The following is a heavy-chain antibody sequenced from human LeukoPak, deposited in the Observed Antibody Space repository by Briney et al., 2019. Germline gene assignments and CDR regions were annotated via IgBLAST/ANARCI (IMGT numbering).Heavy chain of an antibody. D-gene: IGHD3-10*01. CDR3: ARAVAGGYDY. Sequence: GGSLRLSCAASGFTFSGYWMHWVRQAPGKGLVWVSRINSDGRSTSYADSVKGRFTISRDNAKNTLDLQMNSLRTEDTAIYYCARAVAGGYDYWGQGTLVTVSS. J-gene: IGHJ4*02. CDR1: GFTFSGYW. CDR2: INSDGRST. V-gene: IGHV3-74*01.